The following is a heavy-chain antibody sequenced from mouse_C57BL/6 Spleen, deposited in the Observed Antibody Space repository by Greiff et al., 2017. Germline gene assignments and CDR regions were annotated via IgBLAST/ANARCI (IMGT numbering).Heavy chain of an antibody. Sequence: QVQLQQPGAELVKPGASVKLSCKASGYTFTSYWMQWVKQRPGQGLEWIGEIDPAASYTNYNQKFKGKATLTVDTSSSTAYMQLSSLTSEDSAVYYCAREGLCSKDGGFAYWGQGTLVTVSA. CDR3: AREGLCSKDGGFAY. CDR1: GYTFTSYW. J-gene: IGHJ3*01. D-gene: IGHD6-5*01. V-gene: IGHV1-50*01. CDR2: IDPAASYT.